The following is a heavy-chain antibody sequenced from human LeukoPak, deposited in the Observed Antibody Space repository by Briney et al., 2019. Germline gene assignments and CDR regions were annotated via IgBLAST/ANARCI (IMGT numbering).Heavy chain of an antibody. D-gene: IGHD3-9*01. CDR1: GYTLTDLS. J-gene: IGHJ4*02. CDR3: ATGRKSSYDILTGYYPYSPFDY. CDR2: FDPEDGET. V-gene: IGHV1-24*01. Sequence: ASVKVSCKVSGYTLTDLSMHWVRQAPGKGLEWMGGFDPEDGETIYAQKFQGRVTMTEDTSTDTAYMELSSLRSEDTAVYYCATGRKSSYDILTGYYPYSPFDYWGQGTLVTVSS.